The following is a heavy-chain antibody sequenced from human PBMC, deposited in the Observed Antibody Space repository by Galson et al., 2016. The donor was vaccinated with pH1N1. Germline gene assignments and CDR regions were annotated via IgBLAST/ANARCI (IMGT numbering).Heavy chain of an antibody. CDR3: ARDHFGWAFDV. D-gene: IGHD3-10*01. V-gene: IGHV3-11*01. CDR1: GFPFSHYY. Sequence: SLRFSCAASGFPFSHYYMGWIRQAPGKGLEWISYISGSDTTIYYADSVRGRFTISRDNAQNSLYLHMNSLRAEDTAVYYCARDHFGWAFDVWGQGTMVTVSP. J-gene: IGHJ3*01. CDR2: ISGSDTTI.